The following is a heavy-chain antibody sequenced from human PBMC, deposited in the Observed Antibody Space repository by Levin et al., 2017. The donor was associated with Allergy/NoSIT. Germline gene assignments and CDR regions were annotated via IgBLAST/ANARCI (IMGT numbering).Heavy chain of an antibody. J-gene: IGHJ3*01. CDR2: MNPNSGNT. CDR1: GYTFTNFD. V-gene: IGHV1-8*01. D-gene: IGHD6-19*01. Sequence: PGGSLRLSCKASGYTFTNFDINWVRQAPGQGLEWMGWMNPNSGNTGYAQNFQGRVTMTRNTSISTAYMELSRLRSEDTAVYYCARARSSGWYRDPFDFWGQGTMVTVSS. CDR3: ARARSSGWYRDPFDF.